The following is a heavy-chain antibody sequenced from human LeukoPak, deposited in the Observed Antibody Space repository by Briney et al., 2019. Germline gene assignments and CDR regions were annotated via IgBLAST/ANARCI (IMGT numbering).Heavy chain of an antibody. CDR1: GYTFTSYY. Sequence: GASVKVSCKASGYTFTSYYMHWVRQAPGQGLEWMGRINPNSGGTNYAQKFQGRVTMTRDTSISTAYMELSRLRSDDTAVYYCATMPPRSKVVTAIHGYWGQGTLVTVSS. J-gene: IGHJ4*02. CDR2: INPNSGGT. D-gene: IGHD2-21*02. V-gene: IGHV1-2*06. CDR3: ATMPPRSKVVTAIHGY.